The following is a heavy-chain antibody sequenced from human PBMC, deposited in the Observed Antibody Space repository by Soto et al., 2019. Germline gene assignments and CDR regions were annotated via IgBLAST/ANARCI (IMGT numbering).Heavy chain of an antibody. V-gene: IGHV1-69*13. D-gene: IGHD4-17*01. Sequence: SVKVSCKASGGTFSSYAISWVRQAPGQGLEWMGGIIPIFDTADYAQKFQGRVTITADESTNTAYMELSSLRSEDTAVYYCARTLYGDNVDYWGQGTLVTVSS. CDR1: GGTFSSYA. J-gene: IGHJ4*02. CDR3: ARTLYGDNVDY. CDR2: IIPIFDTA.